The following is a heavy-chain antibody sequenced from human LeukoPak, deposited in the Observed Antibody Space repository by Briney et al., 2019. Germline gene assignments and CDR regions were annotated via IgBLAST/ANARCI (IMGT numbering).Heavy chain of an antibody. V-gene: IGHV3-33*01. Sequence: GGSLRLSCAASGFTFSSYGMHWVRQAPGKGLEWVAVIWYDGSNKYYADSVKGRFTIPRDNSKNTLYLQMNSLRAEDTAVYYCARGGSKYCSSTSCYLPDYWGQGTLVTVSS. CDR2: IWYDGSNK. J-gene: IGHJ4*02. D-gene: IGHD2-2*01. CDR1: GFTFSSYG. CDR3: ARGGSKYCSSTSCYLPDY.